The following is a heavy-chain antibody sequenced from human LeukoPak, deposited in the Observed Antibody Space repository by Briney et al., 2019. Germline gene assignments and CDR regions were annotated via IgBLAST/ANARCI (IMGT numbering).Heavy chain of an antibody. J-gene: IGHJ3*02. V-gene: IGHV1-69*04. Sequence: SVKVSCKASGGTFSSYAISWVRQAPGRGLEWMGRIIPILGIANYAQKFQGRVTITADKSTSTAYMELSSLRSEDTAVYYCARDKRYYYDSDNAFDIWGQGTMVTVSS. D-gene: IGHD3-22*01. CDR1: GGTFSSYA. CDR3: ARDKRYYYDSDNAFDI. CDR2: IIPILGIA.